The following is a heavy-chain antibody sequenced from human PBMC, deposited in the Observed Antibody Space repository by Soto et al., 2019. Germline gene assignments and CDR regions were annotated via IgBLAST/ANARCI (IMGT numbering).Heavy chain of an antibody. CDR1: GYTFTSYG. Sequence: GASVKVSCKASGYTFTSYGISWVRQATGQGHEWMGWMNPNSGNTGYAQKFQGRVIMTRNTSISTAYMELSSLRSEDTAVYYCARVPGYDSSGYVDYWGQGTLVTVSS. V-gene: IGHV1-8*02. J-gene: IGHJ4*02. D-gene: IGHD3-22*01. CDR3: ARVPGYDSSGYVDY. CDR2: MNPNSGNT.